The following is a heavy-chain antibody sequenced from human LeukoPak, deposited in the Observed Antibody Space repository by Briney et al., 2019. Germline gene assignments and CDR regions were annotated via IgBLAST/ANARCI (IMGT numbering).Heavy chain of an antibody. D-gene: IGHD3-22*01. J-gene: IGHJ4*02. CDR1: GFTFSSYE. CDR2: ISSSSSHT. V-gene: IGHV3-21*04. Sequence: PGGSLRPSCAASGFTFSSYEMNWVRQAPGKGLEWVSSISSSSSHTYYADSLRGRFTISRDNAKNSLYLQMNSLRAEDTAVYYCAKDRYDSSGYYYYFKYWGQGTLVTVPS. CDR3: AKDRYDSSGYYYYFKY.